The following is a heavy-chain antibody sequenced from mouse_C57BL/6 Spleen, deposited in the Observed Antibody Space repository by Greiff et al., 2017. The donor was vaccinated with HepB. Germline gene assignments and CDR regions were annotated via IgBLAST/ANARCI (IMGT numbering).Heavy chain of an antibody. D-gene: IGHD2-4*01. Sequence: EVQLQQSGPELVKPGASVKISCKASGYTFTDYYMNWVKQSHGKSLEWIGDINPNNGGTSYNQKFKGKATLTVDKSSSTAYMELRSLTSEDSAVYYCARSTTMITTGVYYAMDYWGQGTSVTVSS. CDR1: GYTFTDYY. CDR3: ARSTTMITTGVYYAMDY. CDR2: INPNNGGT. V-gene: IGHV1-26*01. J-gene: IGHJ4*01.